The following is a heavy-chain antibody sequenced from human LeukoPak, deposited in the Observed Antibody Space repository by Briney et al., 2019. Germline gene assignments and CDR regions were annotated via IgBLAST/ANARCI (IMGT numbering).Heavy chain of an antibody. V-gene: IGHV3-33*06. CDR1: GFTFSNYG. CDR3: AKEGDILTGYPLVSRKEYFDY. J-gene: IGHJ4*02. Sequence: GGSLRLSCAASGFTFSNYGMHWVRQAPGKGLEWVAVIWYDGSNEYYGDSVKGRFIISRDNSRNTLYLQMSSLRADDTAVYYCAKEGDILTGYPLVSRKEYFDYWGQGTLVTVSS. CDR2: IWYDGSNE. D-gene: IGHD3-9*01.